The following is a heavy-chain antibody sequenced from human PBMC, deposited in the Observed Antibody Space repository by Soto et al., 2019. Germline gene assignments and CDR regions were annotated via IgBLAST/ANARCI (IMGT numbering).Heavy chain of an antibody. CDR3: ARAPTFVDPDY. CDR1: GYSISSGYY. D-gene: IGHD3-16*01. Sequence: SETLSLTCAVSGYSISSGYYWGWIRQPPGKGLEWIGSIYHSGSTYYNPSLKSRVTISVDTSKNQFSLKLSSVTAADTAVYYCARAPTFVDPDYLVQGTLVT. V-gene: IGHV4-38-2*01. CDR2: IYHSGST. J-gene: IGHJ4*02.